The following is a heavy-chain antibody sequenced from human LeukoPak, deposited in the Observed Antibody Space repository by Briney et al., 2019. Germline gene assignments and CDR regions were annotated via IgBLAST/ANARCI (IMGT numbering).Heavy chain of an antibody. Sequence: PGGSLRLSCAASGFTFSSYGMNWVRQAPGKGLEWVSSISSSSSYIYYADSVKGRFTISRDNAKNTLYLQMNSLRAEDTAVYYCARPSGWEYGFDPWGQGTRVTVSS. V-gene: IGHV3-21*01. CDR2: ISSSSSYI. D-gene: IGHD1-26*01. CDR3: ARPSGWEYGFDP. CDR1: GFTFSSYG. J-gene: IGHJ5*02.